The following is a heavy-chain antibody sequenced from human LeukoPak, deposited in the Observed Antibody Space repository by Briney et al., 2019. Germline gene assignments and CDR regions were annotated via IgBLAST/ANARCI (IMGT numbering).Heavy chain of an antibody. V-gene: IGHV1-69*06. CDR1: GGTFSSYA. Sequence: ASVKVSCKASGGTFSSYAISWVRQAPGQGLEWMGGIIPIFGTANYAQKFQGRVTITADKSTSTAYMELSSLRSEDTAVYYCAREIGLWSHSGCDYWGQGTLVTVSS. CDR2: IIPIFGTA. CDR3: AREIGLWSHSGCDY. D-gene: IGHD4/OR15-4a*01. J-gene: IGHJ4*02.